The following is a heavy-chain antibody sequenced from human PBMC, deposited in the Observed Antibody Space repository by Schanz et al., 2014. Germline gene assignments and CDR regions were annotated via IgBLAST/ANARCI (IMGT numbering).Heavy chain of an antibody. CDR3: ARGGFFDSTSFDS. V-gene: IGHV1-69*08. D-gene: IGHD2-2*01. Sequence: QVQLVQSGAEVKKPGSSVKVSCKASGGTFSSSTLTWVRQAPGQGLEWMGRIIPILDKTNYAQKFRGRVTMTRDTSTSTVNMELSSLRSEDTAVYYCARGGFFDSTSFDSWGQGTLVTVSS. J-gene: IGHJ4*02. CDR2: IIPILDKT. CDR1: GGTFSSST.